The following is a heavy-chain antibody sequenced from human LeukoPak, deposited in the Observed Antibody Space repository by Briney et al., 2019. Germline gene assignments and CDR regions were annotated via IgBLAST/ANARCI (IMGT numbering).Heavy chain of an antibody. CDR2: IRSKAYGGTT. CDR1: GFTFGDYA. CDR3: NSLSASSPIDY. V-gene: IGHV3-49*04. J-gene: IGHJ4*02. Sequence: GGSLRLSCAASGFTFGDYAVTWVRQAPGKGLEWVGLIRSKAYGGTTEYAASVKGRVTISRDDTKSIAYLQMNSLKTEDTAVHCCNSLSASSPIDYWGQGTLVTVSS.